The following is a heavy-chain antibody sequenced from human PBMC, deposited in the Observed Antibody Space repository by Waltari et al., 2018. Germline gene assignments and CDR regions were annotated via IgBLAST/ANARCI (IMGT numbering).Heavy chain of an antibody. CDR3: ASADPYSFGDYEEDDFYFDY. Sequence: EVQLVESGGGLIQPGESLRLSCAASGFTVSGSYMNWVLQAPGKGLEWVSVIYSSGSTYYADSVKGRFTISRDHSKNTLYLQMKSLRVEDTAVYYCASADPYSFGDYEEDDFYFDYWGQGTLVTVSS. J-gene: IGHJ4*02. V-gene: IGHV3-53*01. CDR2: IYSSGST. CDR1: GFTVSGSY. D-gene: IGHD4-17*01.